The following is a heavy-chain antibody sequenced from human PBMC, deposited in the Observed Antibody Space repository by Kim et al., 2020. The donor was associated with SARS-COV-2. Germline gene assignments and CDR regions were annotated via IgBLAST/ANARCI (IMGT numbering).Heavy chain of an antibody. CDR2: IYYGGNT. CDR1: GDSITSGGYY. D-gene: IGHD7-27*01. Sequence: SETLSLTCTVSGDSITSGGYYWNWIRQQPGKGLEWIGSIYYGGNTHYIPSLKSRLTISVDTSKNHFSLNLNSATAADTAVYYCARVDSLGGFDHWGQGILVTVSA. V-gene: IGHV4-31*03. J-gene: IGHJ4*02. CDR3: ARVDSLGGFDH.